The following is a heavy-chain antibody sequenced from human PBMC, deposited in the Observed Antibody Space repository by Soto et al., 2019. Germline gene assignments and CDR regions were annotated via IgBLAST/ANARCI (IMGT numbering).Heavy chain of an antibody. CDR3: ARGGQWLASSVVYFDL. D-gene: IGHD6-19*01. J-gene: IGHJ2*01. CDR2: IWYDGSNK. Sequence: QVQLVESGGGVVQPGRSLRLSCAASGFTFSSYGMHWVRQAPGKGLEWVAVIWYDGSNKYYADSVKGRFTISRDNSKNTLYLQMNSLRAEDTAVYYCARGGQWLASSVVYFDLWGRGTLVTVSS. CDR1: GFTFSSYG. V-gene: IGHV3-33*01.